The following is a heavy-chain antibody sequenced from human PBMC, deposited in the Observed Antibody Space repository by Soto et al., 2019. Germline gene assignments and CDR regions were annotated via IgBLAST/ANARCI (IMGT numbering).Heavy chain of an antibody. Sequence: EVQLVESGGGLVKPGGSLRLSCAASGFTFSSYSMNWVRQAPGKGLEWVSSISSSSSYIYYADSVKGRFTISRDNAXNSQYRQMNSLRAEDTAVYYCARDTYYYGSGSYSPWGQGTLVTVSS. J-gene: IGHJ5*02. D-gene: IGHD3-10*01. CDR2: ISSSSSYI. V-gene: IGHV3-21*01. CDR1: GFTFSSYS. CDR3: ARDTYYYGSGSYSP.